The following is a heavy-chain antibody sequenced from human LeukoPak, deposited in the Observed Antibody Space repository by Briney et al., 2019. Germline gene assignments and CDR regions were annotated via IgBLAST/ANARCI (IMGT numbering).Heavy chain of an antibody. CDR1: GFTFDDYA. D-gene: IGHD2-15*01. Sequence: GGSLRLSCAASGFTFDDYAMHWVRQAPGKGLEWVSGISWNSGNIGYADSVKGRFTISRDNAKNSLYLQMNSLRAEDTALYYCAXXMMRLWXXSXGSXAAGLTYYFDFWGQGTLVTVSS. V-gene: IGHV3-9*01. CDR3: AXXMMRLWXXSXGSXAAGLTYYFDF. J-gene: IGHJ4*02. CDR2: ISWNSGNI.